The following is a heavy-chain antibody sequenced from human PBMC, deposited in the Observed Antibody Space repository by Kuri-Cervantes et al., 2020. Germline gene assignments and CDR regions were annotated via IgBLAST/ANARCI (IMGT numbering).Heavy chain of an antibody. CDR3: ARDSVFDYYDSSGYFDY. V-gene: IGHV3-21*01. Sequence: GESLKISCAVSGLTFSNAWMSWVRQAPGKGLEWVSSISSSSSYIYYADLVKGRFTISRDNAKNSLYLQMNSLRDEDTAVYYCARDSVFDYYDSSGYFDYWGQGTLVTVSS. CDR2: ISSSSSYI. D-gene: IGHD3-22*01. CDR1: GLTFSNAW. J-gene: IGHJ4*02.